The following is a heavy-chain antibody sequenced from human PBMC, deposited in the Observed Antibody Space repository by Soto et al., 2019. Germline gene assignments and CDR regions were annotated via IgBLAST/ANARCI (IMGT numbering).Heavy chain of an antibody. V-gene: IGHV3-23*01. D-gene: IGHD2-21*01. CDR3: AKDFIPRNSIYDPFDI. CDR1: GFNSGNYA. J-gene: IGHJ3*02. CDR2: VGGDASDT. Sequence: EVQLLESGGGLVQPGGSLEVSCRASGFNSGNYAMSWVRQAPGKGPEWVSSVGGDASDTHYAGSVRGRFTISRDNSKNTLYLHMNSLRAEDTAIYFCAKDFIPRNSIYDPFDIWGQGTTVSVSS.